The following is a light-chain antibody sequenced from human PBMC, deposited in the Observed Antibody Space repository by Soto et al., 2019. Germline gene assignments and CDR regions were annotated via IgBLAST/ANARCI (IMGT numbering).Light chain of an antibody. V-gene: IGKV3-11*01. J-gene: IGKJ4*01. CDR2: AAS. Sequence: EIVLTQSPAILSLSPGERATLSCRASQSVSSYLTWYQQKPGQAPSLLIYAASNRATGIPARFSGSGSGTEFTLTISSLEPEDSAVYYGQQRRDWPITSGGGTKVEIK. CDR1: QSVSSY. CDR3: QQRRDWPIT.